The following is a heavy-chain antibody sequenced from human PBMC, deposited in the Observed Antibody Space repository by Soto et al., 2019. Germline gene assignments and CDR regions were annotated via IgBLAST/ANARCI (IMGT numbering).Heavy chain of an antibody. V-gene: IGHV4-31*03. J-gene: IGHJ3*01. CDR3: ARGNNGFEL. CDR1: GDSLTVGGHY. Sequence: QVQLRESGPGLVKPSETLSLTCFVSGDSLTVGGHYWTWIRQHPGKGLDWIGYIYHSGGTYYNPSLKIRVTISVDPSENRFSLRLTSVAAADTAVYYCARGNNGFELWGQGKMVTVSS. CDR2: IYHSGGT. D-gene: IGHD2-8*01.